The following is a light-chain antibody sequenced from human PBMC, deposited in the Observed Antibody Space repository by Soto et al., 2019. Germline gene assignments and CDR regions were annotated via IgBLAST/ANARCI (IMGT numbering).Light chain of an antibody. Sequence: QPVLTQPTSVSGAPGQRVTISCTGSSSNIGAGYDVHWYQQLPGTAPKLLIYGNSNRPSGVPDRFSGSKSGTSASLAITGLQAEDEADYYCQSYDSSLSGSDVFGTGTKVTVL. CDR1: SSNIGAGYD. V-gene: IGLV1-40*01. CDR2: GNS. CDR3: QSYDSSLSGSDV. J-gene: IGLJ1*01.